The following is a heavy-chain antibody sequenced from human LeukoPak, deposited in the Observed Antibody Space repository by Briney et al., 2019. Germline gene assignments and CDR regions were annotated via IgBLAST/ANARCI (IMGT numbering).Heavy chain of an antibody. CDR3: ARSGWSNPQDFDY. J-gene: IGHJ4*02. CDR1: GFTFSSYS. CDR2: ISSSSSYI. Sequence: KPGRSLRLSCAASGFTFSSYSMNWVRQAPGKGLEWVSSISSSSSYIYYADSVKGRFTISRDNAKNSLYLQMNSLRAEDTAVYYCARSGWSNPQDFDYWGQGTLVTVSS. D-gene: IGHD6-19*01. V-gene: IGHV3-21*01.